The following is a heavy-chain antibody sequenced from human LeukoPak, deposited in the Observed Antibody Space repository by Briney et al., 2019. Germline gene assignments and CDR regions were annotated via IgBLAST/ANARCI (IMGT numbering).Heavy chain of an antibody. J-gene: IGHJ4*02. Sequence: GGSLRLSCAASGFTLSSYAMHWVRQAPGKGLEWVAVISYDGSNKYYADSVKGRFTISRDNSKNTLYLQMNSLRAEDTAVYYCARDRTSIAAAGLDYWGQGTLVTVSS. CDR3: ARDRTSIAAAGLDY. CDR1: GFTLSSYA. V-gene: IGHV3-30*04. CDR2: ISYDGSNK. D-gene: IGHD6-13*01.